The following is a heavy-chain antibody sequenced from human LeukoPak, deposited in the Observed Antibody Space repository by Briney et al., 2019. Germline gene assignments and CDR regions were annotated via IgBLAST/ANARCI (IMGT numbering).Heavy chain of an antibody. D-gene: IGHD1-1*01. V-gene: IGHV1-8*01. CDR1: GYTFTSYD. CDR2: MNPNSGNT. J-gene: IGHJ6*03. Sequence: ASVKVSCKASGYTFTSYDINWVRQATGQGLEWMGWMNPNSGNTGYAQKFQGRVTMTRNTPISTAYMELSSLRSEDTAVYYCAREGVQSDYYYYYYMDVWGKGTTVTVSS. CDR3: AREGVQSDYYYYYYMDV.